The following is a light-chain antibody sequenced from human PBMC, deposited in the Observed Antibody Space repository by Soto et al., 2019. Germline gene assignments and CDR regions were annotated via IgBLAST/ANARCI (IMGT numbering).Light chain of an antibody. CDR3: QQYDNLYT. CDR1: QDISNY. CDR2: DAS. V-gene: IGKV1-33*01. Sequence: DIQMTQSPSSLSASVGDRVTITCQASQDISNYLNWYQQKPGKAPKLLIYDASNLETGVPSRFSGSGSGTDFTFTISNQQPEDIATYYCQQYDNLYTFGQGTKLEIK. J-gene: IGKJ2*01.